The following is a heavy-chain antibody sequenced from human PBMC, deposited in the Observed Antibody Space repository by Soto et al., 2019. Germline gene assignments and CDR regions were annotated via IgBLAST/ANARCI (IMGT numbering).Heavy chain of an antibody. CDR3: ARAIGWFGELLGGYYFYY. Sequence: QLQLQESGSGLVKPSQTLSLTCAVSGGSISSGGYSWSWIRQPPGKGLEWIGYIYHSGSTYYNPSLKSRVTISVDRSKNQFSLKLSSVTAADTAVYYCARAIGWFGELLGGYYFYYWGQGTLVTVSS. J-gene: IGHJ4*02. D-gene: IGHD3-10*01. V-gene: IGHV4-30-2*01. CDR2: IYHSGST. CDR1: GGSISSGGYS.